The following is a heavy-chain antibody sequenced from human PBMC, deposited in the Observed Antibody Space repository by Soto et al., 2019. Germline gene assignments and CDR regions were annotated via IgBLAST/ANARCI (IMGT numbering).Heavy chain of an antibody. V-gene: IGHV4-39*01. D-gene: IGHD3-3*01. CDR3: ARSYYDFWSSTLPPDY. CDR2: IYYSGNT. J-gene: IGHJ4*02. CDR1: GGSISSSSYY. Sequence: PSETLSLTCTVSGGSISSSSYYWGWIRQPPGKGLEWIGSIYYSGNTYYNPSLKSRVTISVDTAKNQFSLKLSSVTAADTAVYYCARSYYDFWSSTLPPDYWGQGTLVTVSS.